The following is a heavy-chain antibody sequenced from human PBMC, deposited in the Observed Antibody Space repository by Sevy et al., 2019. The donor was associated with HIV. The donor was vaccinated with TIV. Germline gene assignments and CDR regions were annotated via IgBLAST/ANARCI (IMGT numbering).Heavy chain of an antibody. V-gene: IGHV3-11*01. D-gene: IGHD2-2*02. CDR2: ISSSGSTI. CDR1: GFTFSDYY. CDR3: ARDYCSSTSCYMYYYYYYGMDV. Sequence: GGSLRLSCAASGFTFSDYYMSWIRQAPGKGLEWVSYISSSGSTIYYADSVKGRFTISRDNAKNWLYLQMNSLRAEDTAVYYCARDYCSSTSCYMYYYYYYGMDVWGQGTTVTVSS. J-gene: IGHJ6*02.